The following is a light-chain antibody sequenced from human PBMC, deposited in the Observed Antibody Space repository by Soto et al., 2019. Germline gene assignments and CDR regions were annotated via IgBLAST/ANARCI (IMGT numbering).Light chain of an antibody. Sequence: QSVLTQPAYVSGSPGQSITISCTGTNSDVGTYNYVSWYQQHPGKAPKFVVYEVSDRPSGVSDRFSGSKSGNTASLTISGLQAEDEADYYCSSYTTSSTLVFGGGTKLTVL. J-gene: IGLJ2*01. CDR2: EVS. CDR1: NSDVGTYNY. CDR3: SSYTTSSTLV. V-gene: IGLV2-14*01.